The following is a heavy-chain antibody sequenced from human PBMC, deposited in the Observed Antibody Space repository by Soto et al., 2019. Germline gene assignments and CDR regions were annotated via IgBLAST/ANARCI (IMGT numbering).Heavy chain of an antibody. V-gene: IGHV1-8*01. CDR3: ARGRIIGSGGFDP. CDR1: GYTFTSYD. CDR2: MNPSTGNT. Sequence: QVQLVQSGAEVKKPGASVKVSCKASGYTFTSYDIIWVRQATGQGLEWMGWMNPSTGNTDSAEKFQGRLTMTRNTSIITVYMELSSLSFEDTAVYYCARGRIIGSGGFDPWGQGTLVTVSS. J-gene: IGHJ5*02. D-gene: IGHD1-20*01.